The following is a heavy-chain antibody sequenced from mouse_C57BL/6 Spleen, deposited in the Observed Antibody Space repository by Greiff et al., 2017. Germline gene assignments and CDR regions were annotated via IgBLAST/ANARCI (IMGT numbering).Heavy chain of an antibody. J-gene: IGHJ2*01. D-gene: IGHD4-1*01. V-gene: IGHV3-8*01. CDR3: ARYRNWDYFDY. Sequence: VHVKQSGPGLAKPSQTLSLTCSVTGYSITSDYWTWIRKFPGNKLEYMGYISYSGSTYSSPSLKSLISITRDTSKNQYDLQLNSVTTEDTATYYCARYRNWDYFDYWGQGTTLTVSS. CDR2: ISYSGST. CDR1: GYSITSDY.